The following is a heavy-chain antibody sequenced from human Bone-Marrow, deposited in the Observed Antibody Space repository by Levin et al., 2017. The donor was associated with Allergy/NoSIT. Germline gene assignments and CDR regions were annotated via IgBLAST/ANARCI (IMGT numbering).Heavy chain of an antibody. Sequence: GGSLRLSCEGSGLIYGIHWVRQVPGRGLEWMAVISHDGGKKDYADSMKGRFTVSRDTSNGTVYLQLTSLRRGDTATYFCAREVSPYIVGGPLGLADWGHGALVTVSS. J-gene: IGHJ4*01. D-gene: IGHD1-26*01. CDR1: GLIYG. CDR3: AREVSPYIVGGPLGLAD. V-gene: IGHV3-30*03. CDR2: ISHDGGKK.